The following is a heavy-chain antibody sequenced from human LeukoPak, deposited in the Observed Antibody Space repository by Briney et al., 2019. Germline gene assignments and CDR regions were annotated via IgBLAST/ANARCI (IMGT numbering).Heavy chain of an antibody. CDR1: GFTFSGSW. V-gene: IGHV3-74*03. Sequence: GRSLRLSCAASGFTFSGSWMHWVRQAPGKGLVWVSRINTDGSSATYADSVKGRFTISRDNAKNTLYLQMNILRAEDTGVYYCARNYYGSVDYWGQGTLVTVSS. CDR3: ARNYYGSVDY. D-gene: IGHD3-10*01. CDR2: INTDGSSA. J-gene: IGHJ4*02.